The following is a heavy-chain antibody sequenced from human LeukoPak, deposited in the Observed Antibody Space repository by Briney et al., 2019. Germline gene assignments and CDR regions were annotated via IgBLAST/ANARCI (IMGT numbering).Heavy chain of an antibody. CDR3: AKCGKYYGSGSYLFDY. J-gene: IGHJ4*02. V-gene: IGHV3-30*18. Sequence: GGSLRLSCAASGFTFSSYGMHWVRQAPGKGLEWVAVISYDGSNKYYADSVKGRFTISRDNSKNTLYLQMNSLRAEDTAVYYCAKCGKYYGSGSYLFDYWGQGTLVTVSS. CDR1: GFTFSSYG. D-gene: IGHD3-10*01. CDR2: ISYDGSNK.